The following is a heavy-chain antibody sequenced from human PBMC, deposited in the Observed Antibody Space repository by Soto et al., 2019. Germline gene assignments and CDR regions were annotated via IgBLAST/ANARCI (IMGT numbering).Heavy chain of an antibody. J-gene: IGHJ4*02. CDR1: GFTFSSYA. CDR2: ISGSGGST. Sequence: EVQLLESGGGLVQPGGSLRLSCAASGFTFSSYAMSWVRQAPGKGLEWVSAISGSGGSTYYADSVKGRFTISRDNSKNTLYLHMNSLRAEDTAVYYCATNEVVGAYGMDYWGQVTLVTVCS. CDR3: ATNEVVGAYGMDY. D-gene: IGHD1-26*01. V-gene: IGHV3-23*01.